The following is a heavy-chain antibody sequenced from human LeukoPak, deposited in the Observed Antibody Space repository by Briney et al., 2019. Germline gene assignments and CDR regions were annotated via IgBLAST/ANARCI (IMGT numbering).Heavy chain of an antibody. J-gene: IGHJ4*02. D-gene: IGHD6-6*01. CDR2: INTSGGST. CDR3: ATEAVVDRQLVPYY. CDR1: GYTFTSYY. V-gene: IGHV1-46*01. Sequence: HGASLKVSCTASGYTFTSYYMHWVRQAPGQGLEWVGIINTSGGSTSYAQTFKGRVTMTRDMSTSTVYMELSSLRSEDTAVYYCATEAVVDRQLVPYYWGQGTLVTVSS.